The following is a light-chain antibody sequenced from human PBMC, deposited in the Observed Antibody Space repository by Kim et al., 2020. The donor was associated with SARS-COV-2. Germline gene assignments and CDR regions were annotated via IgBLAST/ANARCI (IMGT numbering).Light chain of an antibody. J-gene: IGKJ2*01. CDR2: AAS. V-gene: IGKV1-27*01. Sequence: GDRVTIHCRATQDISNFLAWYQQRPGSTPKLLITAASTLRSGIPSRFIGSGSGTNFTLIITALQPEDVASYYCQKYDGDPYTFG. CDR1: QDISNF. CDR3: QKYDGDPYT.